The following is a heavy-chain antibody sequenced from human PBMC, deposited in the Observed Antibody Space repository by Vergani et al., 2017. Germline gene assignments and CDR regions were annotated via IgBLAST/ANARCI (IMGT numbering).Heavy chain of an antibody. J-gene: IGHJ6*02. D-gene: IGHD3-3*01. CDR1: GGTFSSYD. CDR3: ARGGDFWSGYYLSYYYYYGMDV. Sequence: QVQLVQSGAEVKKPGSSVKVSCKASGGTFSSYDINWVRQATGQGLEWMGWMNPNSGNTGYAQKFQGRVTMTRNTSISTAYMELSSLRSEDTAVYYCARGGDFWSGYYLSYYYYYGMDVWGQGTTVTVSS. V-gene: IGHV1-8*02. CDR2: MNPNSGNT.